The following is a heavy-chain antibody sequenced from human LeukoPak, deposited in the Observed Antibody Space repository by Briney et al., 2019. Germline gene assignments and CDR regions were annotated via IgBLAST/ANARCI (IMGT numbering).Heavy chain of an antibody. CDR1: GGSFSGYY. J-gene: IGHJ6*03. Sequence: SETLSLTCAVYGGSFSGYYWSWIRPPPGKGLEWIGEINHSGSTNYNPSLKSRVTISVDTSKNQFSLKLSSVTAADTAVYYCARGSIAAAYYYYYMDVWGKGTTVTISS. V-gene: IGHV4-34*01. CDR3: ARGSIAAAYYYYYMDV. D-gene: IGHD6-13*01. CDR2: INHSGST.